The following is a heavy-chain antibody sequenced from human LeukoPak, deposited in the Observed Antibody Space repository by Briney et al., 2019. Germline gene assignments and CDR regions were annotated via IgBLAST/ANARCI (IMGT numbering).Heavy chain of an antibody. Sequence: SQTLSLTWTVSRGSISNADYYWSWIRQHPGKGLEWIGYIYYSGSTYYNPSLKSRVTISVDTSKNQFSLKLSSVTAADTAVYYCASSYYYVFDYWGQGTLVTVSS. CDR2: IYYSGST. J-gene: IGHJ4*02. CDR3: ASSYYYVFDY. CDR1: RGSISNADYY. D-gene: IGHD3-10*02. V-gene: IGHV4-31*02.